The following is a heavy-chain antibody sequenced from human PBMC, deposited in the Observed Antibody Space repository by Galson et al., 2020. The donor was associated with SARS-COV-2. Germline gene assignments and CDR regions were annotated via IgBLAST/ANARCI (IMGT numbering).Heavy chain of an antibody. J-gene: IGHJ4*02. V-gene: IGHV1-18*01. Sequence: ASVTVSCKASGYTFRSYGISWVRQAPGRGLEWVGWISPNNGNTQYAQNLQGRVTMTTDTSTTTAHMELRGLRSDDTALYYCAKGRKASYYDSGGYSPFGYWVQGTLVTVSS. CDR2: ISPNNGNT. CDR3: AKGRKASYYDSGGYSPFGY. CDR1: GYTFRSYG. D-gene: IGHD3-22*01.